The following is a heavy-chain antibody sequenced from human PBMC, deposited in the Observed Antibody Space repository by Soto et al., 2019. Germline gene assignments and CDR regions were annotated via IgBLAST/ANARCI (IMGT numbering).Heavy chain of an antibody. J-gene: IGHJ4*02. V-gene: IGHV3-21*06. CDR1: GFSFSRYC. CDR3: ARESEDLTSNFDY. CDR2: IXSTTNYI. Sequence: SGFSFSRYCMTWVRQAXXKGXXXVSSIXSTTNYIYYGDSMKGRFTISRDNAKNSLYLEMNSLRAEDTAVYYCARESEDLTSNFDYWGQGTLVTVSS.